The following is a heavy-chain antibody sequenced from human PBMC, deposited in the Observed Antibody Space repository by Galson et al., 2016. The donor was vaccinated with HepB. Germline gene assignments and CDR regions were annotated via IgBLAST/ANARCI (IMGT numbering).Heavy chain of an antibody. V-gene: IGHV3-30*04. CDR2: ISYDGSNK. D-gene: IGHD4/OR15-4a*01. CDR1: GFTSSISA. CDR3: GRGPTALTVAATGANLDN. Sequence: SLRLSCAASGFTSSISAMHWVRQAPGKGLEWVAVISYDGSNKYYADSVKGRFTISRDNSMDTLYLQMNSLRPDDTAVYYCGRGPTALTVAATGANLDNWGQGTLVTVSS. J-gene: IGHJ4*02.